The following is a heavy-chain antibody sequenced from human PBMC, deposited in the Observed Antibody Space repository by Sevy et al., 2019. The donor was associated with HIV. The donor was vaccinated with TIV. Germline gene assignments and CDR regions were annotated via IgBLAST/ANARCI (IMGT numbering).Heavy chain of an antibody. Sequence: GGSLRLSCAASGFTFSHYWMTWVRQAPGKGPEWVANIKGDGSEKYYVDSVRGRFTIYRDNAKNSLYLQMNSLRGEDTALYYCARDCNSATCLWGLDVWGQGTTVTVSS. D-gene: IGHD1-26*01. CDR3: ARDCNSATCLWGLDV. V-gene: IGHV3-7*03. CDR1: GFTFSHYW. J-gene: IGHJ6*02. CDR2: IKGDGSEK.